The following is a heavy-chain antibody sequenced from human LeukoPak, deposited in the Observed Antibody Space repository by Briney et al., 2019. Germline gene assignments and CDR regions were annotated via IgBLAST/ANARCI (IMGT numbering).Heavy chain of an antibody. CDR1: GGTFSSYA. CDR2: TIPILGIA. J-gene: IGHJ3*02. CDR3: AREHTPIVVVVAATGSAFDI. V-gene: IGHV1-69*04. Sequence: ASVKVSCKASGGTFSSYAISWVRQAPGQGLEWMGRTIPILGIANYAQKFQGRVTITADKSTSTAYMELSSLRSEDTAVYYCAREHTPIVVVVAATGSAFDIWGQGTMVTVSS. D-gene: IGHD2-15*01.